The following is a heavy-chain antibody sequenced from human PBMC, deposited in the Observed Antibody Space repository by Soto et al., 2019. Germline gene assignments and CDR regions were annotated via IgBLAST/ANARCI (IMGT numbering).Heavy chain of an antibody. J-gene: IGHJ6*02. CDR2: IHHSGST. V-gene: IGHV4-34*09. CDR1: GWSLSGYY. Sequence: NLSRTCAVYGWSLSGYYWSWIRQPPGKRLQSIGEIHHSGSTNYNPSLKSRVTISVDTSKNQFSLKLSSVTAADTAVYYCAREGSSSWRPNYYYYYGMDVWGQWTKVT. CDR3: AREGSSSWRPNYYYYYGMDV. D-gene: IGHD6-13*01.